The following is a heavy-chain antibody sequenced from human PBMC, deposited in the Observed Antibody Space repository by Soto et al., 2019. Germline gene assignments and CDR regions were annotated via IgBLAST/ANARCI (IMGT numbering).Heavy chain of an antibody. D-gene: IGHD2-2*01. CDR1: GGSISGSY. CDR3: ARSVAVPGANIAY. Sequence: SETLSLTCSVSGGSISGSYWSWIRQSPGKGLEWLGYVYYTGSTNYSPSLRSRVSISVDTSKNEFSLRLSSVTAADTAVYFCARSVAVPGANIAYRGQRT. J-gene: IGHJ1*01. V-gene: IGHV4-59*01. CDR2: VYYTGST.